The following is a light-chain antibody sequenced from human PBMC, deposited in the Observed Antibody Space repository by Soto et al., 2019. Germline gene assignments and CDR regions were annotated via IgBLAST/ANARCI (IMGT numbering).Light chain of an antibody. V-gene: IGKV1-39*01. CDR1: QSVGSL. CDR2: AAS. Sequence: DIQMTQSPSSLSASVGDRVTITCRASQSVGSLLNWFQQKPGKAPKLLIYAASTLQSGAPSRFSGSGAGTYFTLIISSLQPEDFATYYCQQSYSLPYTFGQGTKLEI. J-gene: IGKJ2*01. CDR3: QQSYSLPYT.